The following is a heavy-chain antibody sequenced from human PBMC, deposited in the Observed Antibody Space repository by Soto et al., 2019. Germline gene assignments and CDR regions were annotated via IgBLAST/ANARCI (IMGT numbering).Heavy chain of an antibody. V-gene: IGHV4-59*01. CDR1: GGSISSYY. Sequence: SETLSLTCTVSGGSISSYYWSWIRQPPGKGLEWIGYIYYSGSTNYNPSLKSRVTISVDTSKNQFSLKLSSVTAADTAVYYCARDQGSAAQDYYYYYYMEVWGKGTTVTVSS. D-gene: IGHD2-2*01. J-gene: IGHJ6*03. CDR2: IYYSGST. CDR3: ARDQGSAAQDYYYYYYMEV.